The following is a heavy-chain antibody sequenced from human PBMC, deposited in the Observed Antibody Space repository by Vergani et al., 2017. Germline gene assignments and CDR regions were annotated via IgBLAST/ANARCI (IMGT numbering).Heavy chain of an antibody. D-gene: IGHD1-26*01. Sequence: EVQLVESGGGLVQPGGSLRLSCAASGFTFSSYWMSWVRQAPGKGLEWVANIKQDGSEKYYVDSVKGRLTISRDNAKNSLYMQMNSLRSEDTAVYYCASRGELLDYYYMDVWGKGTTVTVSS. CDR2: IKQDGSEK. J-gene: IGHJ6*03. CDR3: ASRGELLDYYYMDV. CDR1: GFTFSSYW. V-gene: IGHV3-7*01.